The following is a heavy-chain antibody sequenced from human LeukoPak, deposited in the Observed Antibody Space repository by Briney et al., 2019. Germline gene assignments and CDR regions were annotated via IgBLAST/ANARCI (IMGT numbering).Heavy chain of an antibody. CDR2: ISTYNSNT. V-gene: IGHV1-18*01. CDR1: GYTFTSYG. J-gene: IGHJ4*02. Sequence: ASVNVSCKASGYTFTSYGISWVRQAPGQGLEWMGWISTYNSNTNYAQKFQGRVTMTTDISTSTAYMELRSLRSDDTAVYYCARDRGVLNPYFDYWGQGTLVTVSS. CDR3: ARDRGVLNPYFDY. D-gene: IGHD3-10*01.